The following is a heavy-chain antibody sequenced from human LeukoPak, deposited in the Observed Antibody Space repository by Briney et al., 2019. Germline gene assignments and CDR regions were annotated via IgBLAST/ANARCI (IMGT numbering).Heavy chain of an antibody. V-gene: IGHV1-69*13. Sequence: SVKVSCKASGGSFSSYVISWVRQAPGQGLEWMGGIIPIFGTANYAQKFQGRVTITADESTSTAYMELSSLRSEDTAVYYCARVRARVLMVYAIAGHYDYWGQGTLVTVSS. CDR2: IIPIFGTA. J-gene: IGHJ4*02. D-gene: IGHD2-8*01. CDR3: ARVRARVLMVYAIAGHYDY. CDR1: GGSFSSYV.